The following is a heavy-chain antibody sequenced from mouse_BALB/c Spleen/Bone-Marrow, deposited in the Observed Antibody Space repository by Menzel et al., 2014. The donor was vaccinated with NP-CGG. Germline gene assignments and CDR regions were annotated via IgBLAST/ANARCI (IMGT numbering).Heavy chain of an antibody. D-gene: IGHD1-1*01. CDR1: GFTFTDYY. CDR2: IRNKANGYTT. Sequence: EVMLVESGGGLVQPGGSLRLSCAPSGFTFTDYYMSWVRQPPGKALEWLTFIRNKANGYTTEYSASVKGRFTISRDNSQSILYLQVNTLRAEDSATYYCARDMGLLRFDYWGQGTTLTVSS. J-gene: IGHJ2*01. V-gene: IGHV7-3*02. CDR3: ARDMGLLRFDY.